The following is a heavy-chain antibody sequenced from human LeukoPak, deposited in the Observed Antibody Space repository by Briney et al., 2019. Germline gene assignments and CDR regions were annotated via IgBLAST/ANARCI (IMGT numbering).Heavy chain of an antibody. CDR2: INQDGGEQ. CDR1: RFTFSTYW. CDR3: ARDVLLVGATIYFDS. J-gene: IGHJ4*02. D-gene: IGHD1-26*01. Sequence: GGSLRLSCTASRFTFSTYWMSWVRQAPGKGLEWVANINQDGGEQYYVDSVKGRFTISRDNAKNSLYLQMDSLRAEDTAIYYCARDVLLVGATIYFDSRGQGTLVTVSS. V-gene: IGHV3-7*01.